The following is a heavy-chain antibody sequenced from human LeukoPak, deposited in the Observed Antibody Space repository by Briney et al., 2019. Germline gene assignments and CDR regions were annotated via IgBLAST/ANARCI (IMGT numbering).Heavy chain of an antibody. CDR2: ISSSSSTI. CDR1: GFTFSSNS. J-gene: IGHJ4*02. Sequence: GSLRLSCAASGFTFSSNSMNWVRQAPGRGREGVSYISSSSSTIYYADSVKGRFTISRDNAKNSLYLQMNSLRAEDTAVYYCARDSYGDYRGHYWGQGTLVTVSS. V-gene: IGHV3-48*01. D-gene: IGHD4-17*01. CDR3: ARDSYGDYRGHY.